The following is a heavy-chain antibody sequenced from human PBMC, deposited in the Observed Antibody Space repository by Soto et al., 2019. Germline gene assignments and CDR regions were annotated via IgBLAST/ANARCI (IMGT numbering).Heavy chain of an antibody. CDR1: GYTFTTYD. CDR3: ASDPYQGLMVNAPNLYGMDV. CDR2: ISTYNGDT. Sequence: QVQLVQSGAEVKKPGASVKVSCKASGYTFTTYDISWVRQAPGQGLEWMGRISTYNGDTNYPQSLQGRLTMTTDTSTAPAYMELRSLGSDDTAVYYCASDPYQGLMVNAPNLYGMDVWGQGNTVTVSS. J-gene: IGHJ6*02. D-gene: IGHD2-8*01. V-gene: IGHV1-18*01.